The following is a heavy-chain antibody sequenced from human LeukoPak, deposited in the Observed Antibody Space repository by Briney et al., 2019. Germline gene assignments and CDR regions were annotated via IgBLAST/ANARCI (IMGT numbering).Heavy chain of an antibody. CDR2: IRPNNGGT. CDR1: GYTFTDYY. Sequence: ASVKLSCKSSGYTFTDYYVHWVRQAPGQGPEWMGWIRPNNGGTNYAQKFQGRVTMTRDTSISTAYMDLSRLTYDDTAVYYCTKEGRLVAGNYFQYWGQGTVVTVSS. CDR3: TKEGRLVAGNYFQY. V-gene: IGHV1-2*02. D-gene: IGHD6-19*01. J-gene: IGHJ4*02.